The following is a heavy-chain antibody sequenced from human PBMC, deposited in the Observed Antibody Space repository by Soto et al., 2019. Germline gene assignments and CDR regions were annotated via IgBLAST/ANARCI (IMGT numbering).Heavy chain of an antibody. CDR3: ARPHSAAFAWAAES. Sequence: EVRLVESGGSLIQPGGSLRLSCVVSGFSVSSNYMSWVRQAPGKGLEWVTVVSDVERANYADSVKGRFTVSRDISKRTVFLQMNSLRAEDTTVYYSARPHSAAFAWAAESWGQGTLVIVSS. J-gene: IGHJ5*02. D-gene: IGHD1-26*01. V-gene: IGHV3-53*01. CDR1: GFSVSSNY. CDR2: VSDVERA.